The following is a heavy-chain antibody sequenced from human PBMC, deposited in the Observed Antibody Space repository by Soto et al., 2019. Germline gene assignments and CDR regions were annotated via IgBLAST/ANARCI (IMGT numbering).Heavy chain of an antibody. Sequence: SETLSLTCTVSGGSISSYYWSWIRQPPGKGLEWIGYIYYSGSTNYNPSLKSRVTISVDTSKNQFSLKLNSVTAADTAVYYCARQVVAEFDDWGQGTLVTVSS. J-gene: IGHJ4*02. CDR2: IYYSGST. D-gene: IGHD2-15*01. V-gene: IGHV4-59*08. CDR1: GGSISSYY. CDR3: ARQVVAEFDD.